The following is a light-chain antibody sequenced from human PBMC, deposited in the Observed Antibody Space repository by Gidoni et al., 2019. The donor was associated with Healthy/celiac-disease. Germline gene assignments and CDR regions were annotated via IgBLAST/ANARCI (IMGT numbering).Light chain of an antibody. Sequence: EIVLTQSPATLSLSPGERATLSCRASQSVSSYLAWYQQKPGQAPRLLIYDASNRATGIPDSFSGSGSGTDFTLTISSLEPEDFAVYYCQQRSNWPPVTFGQGTRLEIK. CDR1: QSVSSY. J-gene: IGKJ5*01. V-gene: IGKV3-11*01. CDR3: QQRSNWPPVT. CDR2: DAS.